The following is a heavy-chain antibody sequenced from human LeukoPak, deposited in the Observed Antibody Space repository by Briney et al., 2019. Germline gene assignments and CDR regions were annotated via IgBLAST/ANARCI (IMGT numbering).Heavy chain of an antibody. Sequence: GGSLRLSCAASGFTFSSYWMSWVRQAPGKGLEWVANIKQDGSEKYYVDSVKGRFTISRDNAKNSLYLQMNSLRAEDTAVYYCAKMASDCGGDCYPVGGYYYYYMDVWGKGTTVTISS. V-gene: IGHV3-7*01. CDR1: GFTFSSYW. CDR3: AKMASDCGGDCYPVGGYYYYYMDV. D-gene: IGHD2-21*02. J-gene: IGHJ6*03. CDR2: IKQDGSEK.